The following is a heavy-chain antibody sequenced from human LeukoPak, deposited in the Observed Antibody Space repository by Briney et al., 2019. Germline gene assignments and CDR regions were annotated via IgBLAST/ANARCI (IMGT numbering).Heavy chain of an antibody. J-gene: IGHJ4*02. CDR3: ARGRSSSWSSFDY. CDR1: GGSFSGYY. V-gene: IGHV4-34*01. Sequence: SETLSLTCAVYGGSFSGYYWTWIRQPPGKGLEWIGEINHSGSTNYNPSLKSRVTISVDTSKNLFSLKVSSVTAADAAVYYCARGRSSSWSSFDYWGQGTLVTVSS. D-gene: IGHD6-13*01. CDR2: INHSGST.